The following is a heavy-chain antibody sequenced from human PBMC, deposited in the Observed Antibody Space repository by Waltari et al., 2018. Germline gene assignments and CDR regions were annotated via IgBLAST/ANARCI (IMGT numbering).Heavy chain of an antibody. CDR1: GFTFSSYA. V-gene: IGHV3-23*01. D-gene: IGHD3-10*01. CDR3: AKVRGASY. Sequence: EVQLLESGGGLVQPGGSLRLSCAASGFTFSSYAMSWVRQAPGKGVEWVSAIRGIGGSTDYAEAVNGRVTISRDNSKNTLYLQMNSLRAEDTAVYYCAKVRGASYWGQGTLVTVSS. CDR2: IRGIGGST. J-gene: IGHJ4*02.